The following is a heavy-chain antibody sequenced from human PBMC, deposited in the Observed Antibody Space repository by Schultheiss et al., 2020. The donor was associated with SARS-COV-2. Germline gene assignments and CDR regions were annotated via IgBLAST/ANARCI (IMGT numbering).Heavy chain of an antibody. CDR2: ISSSSSYI. Sequence: GGSLRLSCAASGFTFSSYSMNWVRQAPGKGLEWVSSISSSSSYIYYADSVKGRFTISRDNAKNTLYLQMNSLRAEDTAVYYCAKPTGLGYCSGGSCIPFDYWGQGTLVTVSS. V-gene: IGHV3-21*04. CDR1: GFTFSSYS. CDR3: AKPTGLGYCSGGSCIPFDY. J-gene: IGHJ4*02. D-gene: IGHD2-15*01.